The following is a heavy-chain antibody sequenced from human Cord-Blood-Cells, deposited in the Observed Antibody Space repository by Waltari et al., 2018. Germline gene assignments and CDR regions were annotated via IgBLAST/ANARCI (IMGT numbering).Heavy chain of an antibody. D-gene: IGHD2-2*01. J-gene: IGHJ5*02. V-gene: IGHV1-24*01. CDR2: FDPEDGET. CDR3: ATDLKFGGRGTSCCNWFDP. Sequence: QVQLVQSGAEVKKPGASVKVSCKVSGYTLTELSMHWVRQAPGQGLEWMGGFDPEDGETIYAQKFQGRVTMTEDTSTDTAYMELSSLRSEDTAVYYCATDLKFGGRGTSCCNWFDPWGQGTLVTVSS. CDR1: GYTLTELS.